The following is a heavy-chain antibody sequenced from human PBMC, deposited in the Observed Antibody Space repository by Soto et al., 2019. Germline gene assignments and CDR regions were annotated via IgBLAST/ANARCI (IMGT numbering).Heavy chain of an antibody. CDR2: IIPIFATA. Sequence: QVQLVQSGAEVKKPGSSVKVSCKASGGTFSSYAINWVRQAPGQGLEWMGGIIPIFATADYAQKFQGRVTITADESTSTAYFELRSLRSEDTAVYYCAQCLLGVNYYYGMDVWGQGTAVTVSS. D-gene: IGHD3-16*01. CDR3: AQCLLGVNYYYGMDV. J-gene: IGHJ6*02. V-gene: IGHV1-69*12. CDR1: GGTFSSYA.